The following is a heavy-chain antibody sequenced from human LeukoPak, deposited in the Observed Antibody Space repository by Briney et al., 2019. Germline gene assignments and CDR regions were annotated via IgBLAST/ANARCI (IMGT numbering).Heavy chain of an antibody. D-gene: IGHD1-26*01. Sequence: GESLKISCKGSGYNFNTYWISWVRQMPGKGLEWMGRIDPTDSYTNYNPSFQGHVTISVDKSITTAYLHWSSLKASDTAVYYCATHGVGAHLRFDPWGQGTLVTVSS. CDR3: ATHGVGAHLRFDP. J-gene: IGHJ5*02. CDR1: GYNFNTYW. V-gene: IGHV5-10-1*01. CDR2: IDPTDSYT.